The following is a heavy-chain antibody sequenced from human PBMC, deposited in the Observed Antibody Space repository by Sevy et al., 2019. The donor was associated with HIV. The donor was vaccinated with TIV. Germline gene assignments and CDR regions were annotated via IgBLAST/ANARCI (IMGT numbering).Heavy chain of an antibody. Sequence: GGSLRLSCSGFGFAFQTFGMHWVRRAPGKGPEWLAVLSYDGTNQNYADSVKGRFTVSRDNSKNMLFLQMNSLRANDTAVYFCTKESLRGTYIRGDFDHWGQGTLVTVSS. CDR2: LSYDGTNQ. D-gene: IGHD3-16*01. V-gene: IGHV3-30*18. CDR1: GFAFQTFG. J-gene: IGHJ4*02. CDR3: TKESLRGTYIRGDFDH.